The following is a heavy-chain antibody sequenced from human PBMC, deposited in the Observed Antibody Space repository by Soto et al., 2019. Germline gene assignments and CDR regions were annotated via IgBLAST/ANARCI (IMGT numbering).Heavy chain of an antibody. D-gene: IGHD1-26*01. V-gene: IGHV3-30*18. Sequence: GGSLRLSCAASGFTFSSYGMHWVRQAPGKGLEWVAVISYDGSNKYYADSVKGRFTISRDNSKNTLYLQMNSLRAEDTAVYYCAKDLPPSGSYGPVDYWGQGTLVTVSS. CDR3: AKDLPPSGSYGPVDY. CDR2: ISYDGSNK. J-gene: IGHJ4*02. CDR1: GFTFSSYG.